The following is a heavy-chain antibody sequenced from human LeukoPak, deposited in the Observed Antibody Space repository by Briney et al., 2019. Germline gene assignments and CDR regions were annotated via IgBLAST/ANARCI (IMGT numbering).Heavy chain of an antibody. CDR2: ISTAGSNI. V-gene: IGHV3-48*01. CDR3: ARDVSEYCSGGSCYGVRLDP. CDR1: GFTFSSYS. Sequence: PGGSLRLSCAASGFTFSSYSMTWVRQAPGKGLEWVSYISTAGSNIYYADSVKGRFTVSRDNAKNSLYLQMNSLRGEDTAVYYCARDVSEYCSGGSCYGVRLDPWGQGTLVTVSS. D-gene: IGHD2-15*01. J-gene: IGHJ5*02.